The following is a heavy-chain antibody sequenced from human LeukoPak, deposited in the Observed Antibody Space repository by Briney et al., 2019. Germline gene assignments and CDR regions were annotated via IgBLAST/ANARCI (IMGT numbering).Heavy chain of an antibody. CDR2: ISAYNGNT. CDR1: GGTFSSYA. CDR3: ARDTTAYDSSGYSSY. V-gene: IGHV1-18*01. Sequence: ASVKVSCKASGGTFSSYAISWVRQAPGQGLEWMGWISAYNGNTNYAQKLQGRVTMTTDTSTSTAYMELRSLRSDDTAVYYCARDTTAYDSSGYSSYWGQGTLVTVSS. J-gene: IGHJ4*02. D-gene: IGHD3-22*01.